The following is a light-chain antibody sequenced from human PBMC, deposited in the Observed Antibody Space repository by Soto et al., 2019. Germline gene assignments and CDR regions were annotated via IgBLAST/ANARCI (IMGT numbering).Light chain of an antibody. Sequence: QSVLTQPRSVSGSPGQSVTISCTGISSDVGGYNYVSWYQQHPGKAPKLMIYDVSKRPSGVPDRFSGSKSGNTASLTISGLQAEDVADYYCCSYAGSYPYVFGTGTKVTVL. CDR1: SSDVGGYNY. CDR3: CSYAGSYPYV. CDR2: DVS. V-gene: IGLV2-11*01. J-gene: IGLJ1*01.